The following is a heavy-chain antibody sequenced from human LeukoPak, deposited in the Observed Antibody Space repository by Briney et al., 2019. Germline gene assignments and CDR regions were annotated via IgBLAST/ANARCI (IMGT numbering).Heavy chain of an antibody. CDR2: IYISGGT. D-gene: IGHD2-21*02. Sequence: PSETLSLTCTVSGGSISSYYWSWIRQPAGNRLEWIGRIYISGGTNYNPSLKSRVTLSLDMSNNQLSLTLNSVTAADTAVYYCARDDGRTAISPWGQGTLVTVAS. CDR3: ARDDGRTAISP. J-gene: IGHJ5*02. CDR1: GGSISSYY. V-gene: IGHV4-4*07.